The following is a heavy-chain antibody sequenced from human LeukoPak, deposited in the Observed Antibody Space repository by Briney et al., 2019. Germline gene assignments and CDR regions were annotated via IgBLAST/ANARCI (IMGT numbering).Heavy chain of an antibody. V-gene: IGHV1-18*01. Sequence: GASVKVSCKASGYTFTSYGISWVRQAPGQGLEWMGWISAYNGNTNYAQRLQGRVTMTTDTSTSTAYMELRSLRSDDTAVYYCARGRDYYDSSGYYNWFDPWGQGTLVTVSS. D-gene: IGHD3-22*01. CDR1: GYTFTSYG. CDR2: ISAYNGNT. CDR3: ARGRDYYDSSGYYNWFDP. J-gene: IGHJ5*02.